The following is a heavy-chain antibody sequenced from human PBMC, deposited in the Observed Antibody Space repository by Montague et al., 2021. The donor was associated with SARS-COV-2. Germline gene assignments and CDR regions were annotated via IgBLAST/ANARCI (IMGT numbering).Heavy chain of an antibody. CDR2: IWHDWTKK. D-gene: IGHD6-25*01. CDR3: AKSKAAAGMASASDV. Sequence: SVILSCAASGFTFSHSAMHWVRQAPRKGLEWVAVIWHDWTKKFHSNSRQIRFIISRDNSQNLLHLQMNSVRGDDTALYYCAKSKAAAGMASASDVWGQGTLVTVSS. CDR1: GFTFSHSA. V-gene: IGHV3-33*06. J-gene: IGHJ1*01.